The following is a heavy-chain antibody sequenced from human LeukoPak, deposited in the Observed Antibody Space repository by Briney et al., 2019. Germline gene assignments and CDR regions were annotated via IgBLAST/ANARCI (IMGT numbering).Heavy chain of an antibody. CDR1: GGSISTYY. D-gene: IGHD3-10*01. CDR3: ARVGSYCFDY. Sequence: PSETLSLTCTVSGGSISTYYWSWSRQPPGKGLEWIGYIDYSGATNYNPSLKSRVTMSVDTSKHQFSLKLSSVTAADTAVYYCARVGSYCFDYWGQGTLVTVSS. V-gene: IGHV4-59*01. CDR2: IDYSGAT. J-gene: IGHJ4*02.